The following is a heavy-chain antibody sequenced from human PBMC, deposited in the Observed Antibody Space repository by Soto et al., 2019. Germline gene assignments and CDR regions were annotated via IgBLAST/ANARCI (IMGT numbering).Heavy chain of an antibody. CDR2: MNPNSGET. D-gene: IGHD2-15*01. J-gene: IGHJ5*02. Sequence: QEQLVQSGAEGKKPGASVKVSCKTSGYTFTDYDINWVRQATGQGLEWSGWMNPNSGETGYAQKFQGRVTMTRSASLSTAYLELSSLRSEDTAVYYCARVAVAARPRWYNWFDPWGQGTLVTVSS. CDR1: GYTFTDYD. V-gene: IGHV1-8*01. CDR3: ARVAVAARPRWYNWFDP.